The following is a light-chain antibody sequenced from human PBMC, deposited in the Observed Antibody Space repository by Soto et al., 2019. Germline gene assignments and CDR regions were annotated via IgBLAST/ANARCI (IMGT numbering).Light chain of an antibody. Sequence: QPVLTQAPSASASLGASVKLTCTLSSGHSSYAIAWHQQQPEKGPRYLMKLNSDGSHSKGDGIPDRFSGSSSGAERYLTISSLQSEDEADYYCQIWGTGINYVFGTGTKVTVL. CDR1: SGHSSYA. CDR2: LNSDGSH. V-gene: IGLV4-69*01. CDR3: QIWGTGINYV. J-gene: IGLJ1*01.